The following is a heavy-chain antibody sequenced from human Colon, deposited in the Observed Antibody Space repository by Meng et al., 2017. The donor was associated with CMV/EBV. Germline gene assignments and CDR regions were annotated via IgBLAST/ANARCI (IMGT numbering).Heavy chain of an antibody. V-gene: IGHV4-34*01. CDR2: IYHSGGT. J-gene: IGHJ5*02. D-gene: IGHD1-26*01. Sequence: SGGSFSGHYWTWIRQPPGKGPEWIGEIYHSGGTRYNPSLVSRVTISADKSNNQFALRLNSVTAADTAMYYCARGAGGWELQGIRFDPWGQGTLVTVSS. CDR1: GGSFSGHY. CDR3: ARGAGGWELQGIRFDP.